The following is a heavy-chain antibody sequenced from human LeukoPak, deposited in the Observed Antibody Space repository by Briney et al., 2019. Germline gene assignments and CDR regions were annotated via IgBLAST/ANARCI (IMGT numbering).Heavy chain of an antibody. D-gene: IGHD4-23*01. CDR2: IKQDGREK. Sequence: PGGSLRLSCAASGFTFSIYEMSWVRQAPGKGLEWVANIKQDGREKYYADSVKGRFTISRDNSKNTLYLQMNSLRAEDTAVYYCARESYGGNFPLGYWGQGTLVTVSS. J-gene: IGHJ4*02. CDR3: ARESYGGNFPLGY. CDR1: GFTFSIYE. V-gene: IGHV3-7*01.